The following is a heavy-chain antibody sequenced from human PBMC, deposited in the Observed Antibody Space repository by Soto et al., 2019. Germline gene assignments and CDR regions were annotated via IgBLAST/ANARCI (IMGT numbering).Heavy chain of an antibody. CDR3: AIEFDYSNYPFAFDI. CDR2: ISSSSSYI. V-gene: IGHV3-21*01. CDR1: GFTFSSYS. Sequence: EVQLVESGGGLVKPGGSLRLSCAASGFTFSSYSMNWVRQAPGKGLEWVSSISSSSSYIYYADSVKGRFTISRDNAKNSLYLQMNSLRAEDTAVYYCAIEFDYSNYPFAFDIWGQGTMVTVSS. J-gene: IGHJ3*02. D-gene: IGHD4-4*01.